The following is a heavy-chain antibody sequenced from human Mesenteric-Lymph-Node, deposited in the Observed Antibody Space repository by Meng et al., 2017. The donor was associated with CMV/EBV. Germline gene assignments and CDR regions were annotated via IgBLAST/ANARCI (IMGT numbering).Heavy chain of an antibody. CDR3: ARAYCYTGSCYDDAFDI. Sequence: SETLSLTCAVSGGSISSSNWWSWVRQPPGKGLEWIGEIYHSGSTNYNPSLKSRVTISVDKSKNQFSLKMTSATAADTAVYYCARAYCYTGSCYDDAFDIWGPGTMVTVSS. CDR2: IYHSGST. CDR1: GGSISSSNW. J-gene: IGHJ3*02. V-gene: IGHV4-4*02. D-gene: IGHD2-15*01.